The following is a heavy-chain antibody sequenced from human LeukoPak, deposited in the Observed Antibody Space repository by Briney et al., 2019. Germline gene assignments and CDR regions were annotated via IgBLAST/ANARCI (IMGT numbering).Heavy chain of an antibody. CDR2: IIPIFGTA. J-gene: IGHJ4*02. D-gene: IGHD3-3*01. CDR1: GGTFSSYA. V-gene: IGHV1-69*13. Sequence: SVKVSCKASGGTFSSYAISRVRQAPGQGLEWMGGIIPIFGTANYAQKFQGRVTITADESTSTAYMELSSLRSEDTAVYYCARVYLGYDFWSGYSLSYFDYWGQGTLVTVSS. CDR3: ARVYLGYDFWSGYSLSYFDY.